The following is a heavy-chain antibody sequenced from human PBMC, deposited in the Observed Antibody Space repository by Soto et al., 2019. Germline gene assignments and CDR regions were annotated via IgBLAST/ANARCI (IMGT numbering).Heavy chain of an antibody. J-gene: IGHJ4*02. CDR3: ARERTFTMVRGFDY. D-gene: IGHD3-10*01. V-gene: IGHV3-30-3*01. CDR2: ISYDGSNK. CDR1: GFTFSSYA. Sequence: QVQLVESGGGVVQPGRSLRLSCAASGFTFSSYAMHWVRQAPGQGLEWVAVISYDGSNKYYSDSVKGRFTISRDNSKNTLYLQMNSLRAEDTAVYYCARERTFTMVRGFDYWFQGTLVTVSS.